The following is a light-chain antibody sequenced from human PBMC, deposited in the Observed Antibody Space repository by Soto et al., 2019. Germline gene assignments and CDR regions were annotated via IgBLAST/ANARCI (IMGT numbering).Light chain of an antibody. CDR1: LSISGW. V-gene: IGKV1-5*03. J-gene: IGKJ1*01. Sequence: DLQMTQSPCTLSASVGDKVPITCRASLSISGWLAWYQQKPGKAPKLLIYLASSLESGVPSRFSGSGSGTEFTLTISSLQPDDFATYYCQQYYSHSKTFGQGTKVDIK. CDR3: QQYYSHSKT. CDR2: LAS.